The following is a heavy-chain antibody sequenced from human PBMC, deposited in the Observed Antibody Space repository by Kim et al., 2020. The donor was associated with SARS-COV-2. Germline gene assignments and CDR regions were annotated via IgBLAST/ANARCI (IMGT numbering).Heavy chain of an antibody. J-gene: IGHJ4*02. CDR3: ARARYDYVWGSYRSLSAEFDY. CDR2: INTNTGNP. V-gene: IGHV7-4-1*02. D-gene: IGHD3-16*02. CDR1: GYTFTSYA. Sequence: ASVKVSCKASGYTFTSYAMNWVRQAPGQGLEWMGWINTNTGNPTYAQGFTGRFVFSLDTSVSTAYLQISSLKAEDTAVYYCARARYDYVWGSYRSLSAEFDYWGQGTLVTVSS.